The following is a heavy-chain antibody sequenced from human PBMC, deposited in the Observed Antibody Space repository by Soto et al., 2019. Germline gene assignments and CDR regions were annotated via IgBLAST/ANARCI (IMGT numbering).Heavy chain of an antibody. V-gene: IGHV4-28*01. Sequence: QVQLQASGPGLVKPSDTLSLTCAVSGYSISSSNWWGWIRQPPGRGLEWIGYIYYSGTTYYNPSHKSRVPMSVDTSKNQFSLKQPSVTAVDKPVYYCARREIQGPIEYWGQGTLVTVSS. CDR2: IYYSGTT. CDR1: GYSISSSNW. J-gene: IGHJ4*02. D-gene: IGHD1-26*01. CDR3: ARREIQGPIEY.